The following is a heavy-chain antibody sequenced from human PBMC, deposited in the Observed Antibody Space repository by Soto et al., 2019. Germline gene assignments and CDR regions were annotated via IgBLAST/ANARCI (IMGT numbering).Heavy chain of an antibody. Sequence: QVQLVESGGGVVQPGRSLRLSCAASGFTFSSYGMHWVRQAPGKGLEWVAVISYDGSNKYYADSVKGRFTISRDNSKNTRYLQMNSLRAEDTAVYYCAKAVSGGSCHGCGYWGQGTLVTVSS. V-gene: IGHV3-30*18. CDR2: ISYDGSNK. CDR1: GFTFSSYG. D-gene: IGHD2-15*01. J-gene: IGHJ4*02. CDR3: AKAVSGGSCHGCGY.